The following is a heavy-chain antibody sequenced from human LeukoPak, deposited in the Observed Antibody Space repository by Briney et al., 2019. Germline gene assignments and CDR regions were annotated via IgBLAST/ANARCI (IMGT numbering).Heavy chain of an antibody. J-gene: IGHJ6*03. CDR2: MYYSGST. V-gene: IGHV4-39*01. CDR1: GGSISNNNYY. Sequence: PSETLSLTCTVSGGSISNNNYYWGRIRQPPGKGLEWIGSMYYSGSTYYNPSLKSRVTISVDTSKTQFSLKLSSVTAADTAVYYCARHRGYYYYYMDVWGKGTTVTISS. CDR3: ARHRGYYYYYMDV.